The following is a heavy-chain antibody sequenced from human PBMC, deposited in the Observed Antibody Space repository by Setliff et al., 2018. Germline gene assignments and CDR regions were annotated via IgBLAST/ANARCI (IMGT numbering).Heavy chain of an antibody. CDR1: GYTFTNYG. CDR2: ISAYTGNT. J-gene: IGHJ4*02. D-gene: IGHD2-2*01. V-gene: IGHV1-18*01. CDR3: SRLVRYCTRTSCQRASGDDY. Sequence: ASVKVSCKASGYTFTNYGISWVRQAPGQGLEWMGWISAYTGNTYSAQKFQGRLTMTTDTSTTTAYMALGSLRSDDTAVYYCSRLVRYCTRTSCQRASGDDYWGQGTLVTVSS.